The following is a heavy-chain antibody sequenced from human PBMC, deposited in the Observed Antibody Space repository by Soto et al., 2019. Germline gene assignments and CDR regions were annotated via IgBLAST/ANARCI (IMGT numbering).Heavy chain of an antibody. D-gene: IGHD2-21*02. V-gene: IGHV4-39*01. Sequence: PSETLSLTCTVSGGSISSSSYYWGWIRQPPGKGLEWIGSIYYSGSTYYNPSLKSRVTISVDTSKNQFSLYLTSVTAADTAVYYCARRVTVKYYMDVWGKGTTVTGSS. CDR1: GGSISSSSYY. CDR2: IYYSGST. J-gene: IGHJ6*03. CDR3: ARRVTVKYYMDV.